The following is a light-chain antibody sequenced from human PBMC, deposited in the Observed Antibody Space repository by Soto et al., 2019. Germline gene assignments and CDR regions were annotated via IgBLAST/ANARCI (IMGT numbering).Light chain of an antibody. CDR2: SNN. V-gene: IGLV1-47*02. CDR1: TSNIGSTY. Sequence: QPVLTQPPSASGTPGQRVTLSCSGSTSNIGSTYVYWYQQFPGTAPKLLIYSNNQRPSGVPDRFSGSKSGTSASLAISGPRSEDEADYYCAAWDDSLGRYVFGTGTKLTVL. CDR3: AAWDDSLGRYV. J-gene: IGLJ1*01.